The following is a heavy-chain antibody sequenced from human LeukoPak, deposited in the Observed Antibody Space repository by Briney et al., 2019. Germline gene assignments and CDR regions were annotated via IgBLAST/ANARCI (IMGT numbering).Heavy chain of an antibody. V-gene: IGHV3-30*04. CDR2: ISYDGSNK. D-gene: IGHD6-13*01. Sequence: GGSLRLSCAASGFTFSSYAMHWVRQAPGKGLEWVAVISYDGSNKYYADSVKGRFTISRDNSKNTLYLQMNSLRAEDTALYYCARVLLITAGGPIDYWGQGTLVTVSS. CDR3: ARVLLITAGGPIDY. J-gene: IGHJ4*02. CDR1: GFTFSSYA.